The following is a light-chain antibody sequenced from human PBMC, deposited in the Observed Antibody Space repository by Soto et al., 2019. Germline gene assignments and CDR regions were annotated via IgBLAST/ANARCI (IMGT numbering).Light chain of an antibody. V-gene: IGLV1-44*01. CDR3: AAWDDSLRAVV. CDR1: TSNIGTYA. J-gene: IGLJ2*01. CDR2: RNH. Sequence: QSVLTQSPPASGTPGQRVTISCSGSTSNIGTYAVNWYQQLPGTAPTLLIFRNHQRPSGVPDRFSGSKSGTSASLAISGPQSADEADYYCAAWDDSLRAVVFGGGTKLTVL.